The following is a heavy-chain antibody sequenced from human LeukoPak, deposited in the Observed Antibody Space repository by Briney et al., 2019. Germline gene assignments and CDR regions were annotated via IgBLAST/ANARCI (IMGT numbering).Heavy chain of an antibody. CDR3: ARDDVYFDY. CDR2: IYHSGST. J-gene: IGHJ4*02. CDR1: GYSISSGYY. Sequence: SETLSLTCTVSGYSISSGYYWGWIRQPPGKGLEWIGSIYHSGSTYYNPSLRSRVTISVDTSRNQFSLKLSSVTAAGTAVYYCARDDVYFDYWGQGTLVTVSS. V-gene: IGHV4-38-2*02.